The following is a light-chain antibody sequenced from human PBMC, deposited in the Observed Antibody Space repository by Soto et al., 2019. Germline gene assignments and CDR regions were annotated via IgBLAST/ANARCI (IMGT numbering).Light chain of an antibody. CDR3: QQYYSPLT. J-gene: IGKJ1*01. Sequence: DIVMTQSPDSLAVSLGERATINCKSSQSVLYSSNNKNYLAWYQQKSGQPPKLLIYWASTRESVVPHRFSGSGSATYFTLTISSKQADDVAVYYCQQYYSPLTFGQGTKVEIK. CDR2: WAS. V-gene: IGKV4-1*01. CDR1: QSVLYSSNNKNY.